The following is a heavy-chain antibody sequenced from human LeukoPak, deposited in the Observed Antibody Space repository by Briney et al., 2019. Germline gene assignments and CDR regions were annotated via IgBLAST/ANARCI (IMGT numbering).Heavy chain of an antibody. D-gene: IGHD3-16*02. CDR2: IYPGDSDT. V-gene: IGHV5-51*01. CDR1: EYYFTTYW. CDR3: ARQEGSYRSAFDY. J-gene: IGHJ4*02. Sequence: GGSLKISCKGSEYYFTTYWIGWVRQMPGKGLEWMGIIYPGDSDTRYSPSFQGQVTISADKSISTAYLQWSSLKASDTAMYYCARQEGSYRSAFDYWGQGTLVTVSS.